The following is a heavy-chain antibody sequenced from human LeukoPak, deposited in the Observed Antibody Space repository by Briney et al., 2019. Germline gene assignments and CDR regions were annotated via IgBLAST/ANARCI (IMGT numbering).Heavy chain of an antibody. CDR1: GITLSNYG. J-gene: IGHJ4*02. D-gene: IGHD3-22*01. CDR3: AKRGVVIRVILVGFHKEAYYFDS. V-gene: IGHV3-23*01. Sequence: PGGSLTLSCAVSGITLSNYGMSWVRQAPGKGLEWVAGISGSGGSTNYADSVKGRFIISRDNPKNTLFLQMKSLRAEDTAVYFCAKRGVVIRVILVGFHKEAYYFDSWGQGALVTVSS. CDR2: ISGSGGST.